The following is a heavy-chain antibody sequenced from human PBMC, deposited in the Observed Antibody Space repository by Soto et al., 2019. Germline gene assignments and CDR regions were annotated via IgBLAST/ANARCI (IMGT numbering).Heavy chain of an antibody. CDR1: GYTFTSYG. D-gene: IGHD2-15*01. J-gene: IGHJ5*02. Sequence: ASVKVSCKASGYTFTSYGISWGRQAPGQGLEWMGWISAYNGNTNYAQKLQGRVTMTTDTSTSTAYMELRSLRSDDTAVYYCAREMHCSGGSCHSGLGFDPWGQGTLVTVSS. V-gene: IGHV1-18*04. CDR2: ISAYNGNT. CDR3: AREMHCSGGSCHSGLGFDP.